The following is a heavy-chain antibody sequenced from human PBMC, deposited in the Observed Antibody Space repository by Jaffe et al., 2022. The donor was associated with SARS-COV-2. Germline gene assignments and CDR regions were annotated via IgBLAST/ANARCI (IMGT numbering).Heavy chain of an antibody. CDR3: ARVYYEITGYYGSKDYYGMDV. J-gene: IGHJ6*02. CDR1: GGSISRGTYF. D-gene: IGHD3-22*01. CDR2: IYTTGST. Sequence: QVQLQESGPGLVKPSQTLSLTCTVSGGSISRGTYFWTWIRQPAGKGLEWIGRIYTTGSTNYNPSLKSRGTISLDTSKNQFSLTVSSVTAADTAVYYCARVYYEITGYYGSKDYYGMDVWGQGTTVTVSS. V-gene: IGHV4-61*02.